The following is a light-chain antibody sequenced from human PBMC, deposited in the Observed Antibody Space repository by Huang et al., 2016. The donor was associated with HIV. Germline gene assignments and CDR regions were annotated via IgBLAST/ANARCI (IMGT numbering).Light chain of an antibody. J-gene: IGKJ1*01. CDR3: QQYNKWPPWT. Sequence: EIVMTQSPATLSVSPGDRATLSCRTSQSVSNNLAWYQQKPGQAPRLLIDGASARATGIPARFSGGGSGTEFTLNISSLQSEDFAVYYCQQYNKWPPWTFGQGTKVEI. CDR2: GAS. CDR1: QSVSNN. V-gene: IGKV3-15*01.